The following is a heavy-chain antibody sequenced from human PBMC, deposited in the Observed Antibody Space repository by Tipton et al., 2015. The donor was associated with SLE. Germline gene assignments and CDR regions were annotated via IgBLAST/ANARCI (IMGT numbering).Heavy chain of an antibody. Sequence: SLRLSCAASGFTFSSYEMNWVRQAPGKGLEWVSIIHSDGSSPFYADSVKGRFAISRDYSKDTLYLQMSSLTPDDTGVYYCANAGRFGTGLGAFDIWGQGTMVTVSS. J-gene: IGHJ3*02. CDR1: GFTFSSYE. CDR2: IHSDGSSP. V-gene: IGHV3-23*03. CDR3: ANAGRFGTGLGAFDI. D-gene: IGHD6-13*01.